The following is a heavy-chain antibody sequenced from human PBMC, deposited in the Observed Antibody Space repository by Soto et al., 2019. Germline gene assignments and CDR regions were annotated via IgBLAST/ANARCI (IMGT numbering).Heavy chain of an antibody. D-gene: IGHD2-15*01. CDR2: ITDTGVTT. V-gene: IGHV3-23*01. J-gene: IGHJ4*02. CDR1: GFTFYTYA. CDR3: AKDTPVVMFLFDS. Sequence: GGSLRLSCTASGFTFYTYAMTWVRQAPGKGLEWVSSITDTGVTTYYADSVKGRFTISRDNSKNTLYLQMNSLRTVDSAVYYCAKDTPVVMFLFDSWGRGTLVTVSS.